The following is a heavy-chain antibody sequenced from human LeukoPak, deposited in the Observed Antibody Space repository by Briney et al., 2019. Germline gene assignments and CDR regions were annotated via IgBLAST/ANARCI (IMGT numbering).Heavy chain of an antibody. D-gene: IGHD2-15*01. V-gene: IGHV3-30-3*01. CDR3: ARGVGFSHDAFDI. J-gene: IGHJ3*02. CDR1: GFTFSSYA. Sequence: RPGGSLSLSCAASGFTFSSYAMHWVRQAPGKGLEWVAVISYDGSNKYYADSVKGRFTISRDNSKNTLYLQMNSLRAEDTAVYYCARGVGFSHDAFDIWGQGTMVTVSS. CDR2: ISYDGSNK.